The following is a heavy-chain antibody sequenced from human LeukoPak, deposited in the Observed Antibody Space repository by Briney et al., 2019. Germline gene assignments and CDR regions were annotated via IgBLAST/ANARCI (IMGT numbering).Heavy chain of an antibody. V-gene: IGHV3-21*06. CDR2: VSGTSEYI. CDR1: GFSFSTYS. CDR3: ARWYSSGRYSDY. Sequence: GGSLRLSCAASGFSFSTYSMIWVRQAPGKGLEWVSSVSGTSEYIYYADSVRGRFTISRDNAKNTVYLQMNSLRAEDTAVYYCARWYSSGRYSDYWGQGTLVTVS. J-gene: IGHJ4*02. D-gene: IGHD6-19*01.